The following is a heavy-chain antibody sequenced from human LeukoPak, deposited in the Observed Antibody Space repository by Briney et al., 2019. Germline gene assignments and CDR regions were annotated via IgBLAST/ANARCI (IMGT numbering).Heavy chain of an antibody. J-gene: IGHJ6*03. V-gene: IGHV4-39*01. D-gene: IGHD6-19*01. Sequence: SETLSLTCTVSGGSISSSSYYWGWIRQPPGKGLEWIGSIYYSGSTYYNPSLKSRVTISVYTSKNQFSLKLSSVTAADTAVYYCASTVAGALYYYYYYMDVWGKGTTVTVSS. CDR1: GGSISSSSYY. CDR2: IYYSGST. CDR3: ASTVAGALYYYYYYMDV.